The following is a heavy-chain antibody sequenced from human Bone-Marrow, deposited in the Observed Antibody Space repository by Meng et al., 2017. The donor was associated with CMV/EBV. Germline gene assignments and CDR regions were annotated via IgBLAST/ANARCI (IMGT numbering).Heavy chain of an antibody. D-gene: IGHD6-19*01. CDR1: GYTFTSYG. J-gene: IGHJ4*02. CDR3: ARVTLANEAGFFDY. V-gene: IGHV1-18*01. CDR2: ISAYNGNT. Sequence: SGYTFTSYGIRWVRQAPGQGLEWMGWISAYNGNTNYAQKLQGRVTMTTDTSTSTAYMELRSLRSDDTAVYYCARVTLANEAGFFDYWGQGTLVTVSS.